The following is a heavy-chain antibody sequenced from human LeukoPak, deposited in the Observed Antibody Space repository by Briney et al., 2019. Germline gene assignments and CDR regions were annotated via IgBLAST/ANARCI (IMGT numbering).Heavy chain of an antibody. Sequence: PGGPLRLSCAASEFTFGSFAMHWVRQAPGKGLEWVAIISNDGSHKYYADSVKGRFTIFRDNSKRMLYLQMNSLRAEDTAVYYCARGMAVALGSFASWGQGTLVAVSS. V-gene: IGHV3-30*04. CDR3: ARGMAVALGSFAS. J-gene: IGHJ4*02. D-gene: IGHD6-19*01. CDR2: ISNDGSHK. CDR1: EFTFGSFA.